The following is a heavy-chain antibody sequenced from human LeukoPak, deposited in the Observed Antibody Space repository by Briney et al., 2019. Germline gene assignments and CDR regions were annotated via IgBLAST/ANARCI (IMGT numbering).Heavy chain of an antibody. CDR2: IYYSGST. CDR3: ARGPRRTVTDHFDY. D-gene: IGHD1-14*01. J-gene: IGHJ4*02. V-gene: IGHV4-59*11. Sequence: SETLSLTCTISGGSSSSHYWSWIRQPPGKGLEWIGYIYYSGSTNYNPSLKSRVTISVDTSKNQFSLKLSSVTAADTAVYYCARGPRRTVTDHFDYWGQGTLVTVSS. CDR1: GGSSSSHY.